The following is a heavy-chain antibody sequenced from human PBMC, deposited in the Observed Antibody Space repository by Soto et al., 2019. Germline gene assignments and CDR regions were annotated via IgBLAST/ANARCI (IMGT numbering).Heavy chain of an antibody. J-gene: IGHJ4*02. V-gene: IGHV1-69*02. CDR1: GGTFSSYT. CDR3: ARDDGLAYCGGDCYS. D-gene: IGHD2-21*02. CDR2: IIPIVGIT. Sequence: QVQLVQSGAEVKKPGSSVKVSCKASGGTFSSYTISWVRQAPGQGLEWMGRIIPIVGITKYAQKFQGRVTITADKSTSTAYMELRSLRSEDTAVYYCARDDGLAYCGGDCYSWGQGTLVTVPS.